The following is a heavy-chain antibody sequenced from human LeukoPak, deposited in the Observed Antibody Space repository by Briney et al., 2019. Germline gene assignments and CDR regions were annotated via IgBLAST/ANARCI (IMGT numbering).Heavy chain of an antibody. J-gene: IGHJ4*02. CDR1: GFTFSSYA. D-gene: IGHD3-22*01. CDR3: ARRGDYYDSSGYYYFHVGDY. Sequence: GGSLRLSCAASGFTFSSYAMHWVRQAPGKGLEWVAVISYDGSNKYYADSVKGRFTISRDNSKNTLYLQMNSLRAEDTAVYYCARRGDYYDSSGYYYFHVGDYWGQGTLVTVSS. V-gene: IGHV3-30*04. CDR2: ISYDGSNK.